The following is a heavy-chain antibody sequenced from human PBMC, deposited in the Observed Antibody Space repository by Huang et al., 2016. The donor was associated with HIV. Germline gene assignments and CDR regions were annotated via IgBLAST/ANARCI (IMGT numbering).Heavy chain of an antibody. Sequence: QVQLQQWGAGLLKPSETLSLTCAVFGGTFNIYYWTWIRQTPGRELEWIGEISHSGAANYNPSLASRVTLSVDTSKNQFSLKLTSVTAADTAVYFCARLPIAVIQLGSFFDFWGQGNLVTVSS. V-gene: IGHV4-34*02. CDR1: GGTFNIYY. CDR2: ISHSGAA. CDR3: ARLPIAVIQLGSFFDF. J-gene: IGHJ4*02. D-gene: IGHD3-10*01.